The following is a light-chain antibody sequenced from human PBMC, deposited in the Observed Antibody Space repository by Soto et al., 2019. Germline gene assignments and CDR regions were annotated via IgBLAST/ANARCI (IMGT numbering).Light chain of an antibody. J-gene: IGLJ1*01. CDR1: SSVVGGYNY. CDR3: CSITSTSTSV. V-gene: IGLV2-14*03. CDR2: DFT. Sequence: SALTQPASVSRTPGQSIAISCTGTSSVVGGYNYVSWEHYPLGKVPILEIYDFTNRPSGVSDPCSRSKSGNTASLTISGFPAADEAEFYFCSITSTSTSVFETATKVTVL.